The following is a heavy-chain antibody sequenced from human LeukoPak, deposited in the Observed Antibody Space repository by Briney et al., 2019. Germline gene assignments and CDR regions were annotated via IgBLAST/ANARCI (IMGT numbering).Heavy chain of an antibody. V-gene: IGHV3-48*01. D-gene: IGHD6-6*01. Sequence: GGPLRLSCAASGFTFSSYSMNWVRQAPGKGLEWVSYISSSSSTIYYADSVKGRFTISRDNAKNSLYLQMNSLRAEDTAVYYCAREVLATLDYWGQGTLVTVSS. CDR1: GFTFSSYS. J-gene: IGHJ4*02. CDR3: AREVLATLDY. CDR2: ISSSSSTI.